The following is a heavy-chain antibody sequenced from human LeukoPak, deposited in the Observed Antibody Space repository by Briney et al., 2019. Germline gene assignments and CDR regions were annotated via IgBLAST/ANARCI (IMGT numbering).Heavy chain of an antibody. Sequence: PSETLSLTCTVSGGSISSYYWSWIRQPPGKGLEWIGYIYYSGSTNYNPSLKSRVTISVDTSKNQFSLKLSSVTAADTAVYYCARGRFSGPDDYWGQGTLVTVSS. CDR1: GGSISSYY. CDR2: IYYSGST. D-gene: IGHD6-19*01. CDR3: ARGRFSGPDDY. V-gene: IGHV4-59*01. J-gene: IGHJ4*02.